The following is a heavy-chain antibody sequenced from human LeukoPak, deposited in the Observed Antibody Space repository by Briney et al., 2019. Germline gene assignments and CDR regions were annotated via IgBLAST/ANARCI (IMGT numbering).Heavy chain of an antibody. Sequence: SETLSLTCTVSGGSISSYYWSWIRQPPGKGLEWIGYIYYSGSTYYNPSLKSRVTISVDTSKNQFSLKLSSVTAADTAVYYCARVRWYDFWSGYLSYYYYYGMDVWGQGTTVTVSS. CDR2: IYYSGST. J-gene: IGHJ6*02. V-gene: IGHV4-59*06. CDR3: ARVRWYDFWSGYLSYYYYYGMDV. CDR1: GGSISSYY. D-gene: IGHD3-3*01.